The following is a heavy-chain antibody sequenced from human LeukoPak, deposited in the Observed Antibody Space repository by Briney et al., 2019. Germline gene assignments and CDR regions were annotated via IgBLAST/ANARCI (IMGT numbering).Heavy chain of an antibody. CDR2: ISTTGDFI. Sequence: GGSLRLSCVASGFTFTTYSMNWVRLAPGKGLEWVASISTTGDFIHYADSVKGRFTISRDNAKNSLYLQMNSLRAEDTAIYYCAGRHCTNGLCQFDYWGQGTLVTVSS. J-gene: IGHJ4*02. CDR1: GFTFTTYS. V-gene: IGHV3-21*01. CDR3: AGRHCTNGLCQFDY. D-gene: IGHD2-8*01.